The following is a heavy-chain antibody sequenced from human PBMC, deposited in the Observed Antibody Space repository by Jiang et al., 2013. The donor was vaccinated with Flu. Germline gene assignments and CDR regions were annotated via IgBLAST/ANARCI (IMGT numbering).Heavy chain of an antibody. CDR2: INPSGGST. D-gene: IGHD3-10*01. CDR3: AREGPADDSGSYLGWFDP. V-gene: IGHV1-46*01. J-gene: IGHJ5*02. CDR1: GYTFTSYY. Sequence: SGAEVKKPGASVKVACKASGYTFTSYYMHWVRQAPGQGLEWMGIINPSGGSTTYAQKFRGGVTMTRDTSTSTVYMELSGLRSDDSAFYYCAREGPADDSGSYLGWFDPWGQGTLVTVSS.